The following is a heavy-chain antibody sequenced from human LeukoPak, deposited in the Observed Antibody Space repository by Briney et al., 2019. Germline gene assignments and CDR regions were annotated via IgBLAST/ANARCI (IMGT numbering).Heavy chain of an antibody. CDR3: ARAVTLRGIDY. V-gene: IGHV1-8*01. CDR1: GYTFTSYD. Sequence: GASVKVSCKASGYTFTSYDFNGVRQATGQGLEWMGWMDPNSGNTGYAQKFQGRVTMTRNTSISTAYMELSSLRSEDTAVYYCARAVTLRGIDYWGQGTLVTVSS. CDR2: MDPNSGNT. D-gene: IGHD1-26*01. J-gene: IGHJ4*02.